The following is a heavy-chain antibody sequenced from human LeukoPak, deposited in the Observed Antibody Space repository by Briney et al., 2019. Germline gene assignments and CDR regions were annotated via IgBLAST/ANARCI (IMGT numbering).Heavy chain of an antibody. CDR2: ISSSSSTI. D-gene: IGHD3-16*01. Sequence: PGGSLRLSCAASGFTFSSYAMSWVRQAPGKGLEWVSYISSSSSTIYYADSVKGRFTISRDNAKNSLYLQMNSLRAEDTAVYYCARALGARWGVYYFDYWGQGTLVTVSS. CDR3: ARALGARWGVYYFDY. V-gene: IGHV3-48*01. CDR1: GFTFSSYA. J-gene: IGHJ4*02.